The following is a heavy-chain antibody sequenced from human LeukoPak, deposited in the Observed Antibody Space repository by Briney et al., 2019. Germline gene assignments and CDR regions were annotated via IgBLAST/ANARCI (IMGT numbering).Heavy chain of an antibody. V-gene: IGHV4-59*01. CDR2: IYYSGST. CDR1: GGSISSYY. CDR3: ASGSYSFYYMDV. Sequence: SETLSLTCTVSGGSISSYYWSWIRQPPGKGLEWIGYIYYSGSTNYNPSLKSRVTISVDTSKNQFSLRLSSVTAADTAVYYCASGSYSFYYMDVWGKGTTVTVSS. D-gene: IGHD1-26*01. J-gene: IGHJ6*03.